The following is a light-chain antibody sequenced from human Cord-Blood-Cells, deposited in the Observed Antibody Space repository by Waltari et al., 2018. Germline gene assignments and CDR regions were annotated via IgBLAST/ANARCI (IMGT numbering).Light chain of an antibody. V-gene: IGLV2-23*02. CDR3: CSYAGSSPYV. CDR1: ITAVGRYNL. Sequence: QSALPQPASASGSPGQSITISCTGTITAVGRYNLSSWYQQHPGKAPKLMIYEVSKRPSGVSNRFSGSKSGNTASLTISGLQAEDEADYYCCSYAGSSPYVFGTGTKVTVL. J-gene: IGLJ1*01. CDR2: EVS.